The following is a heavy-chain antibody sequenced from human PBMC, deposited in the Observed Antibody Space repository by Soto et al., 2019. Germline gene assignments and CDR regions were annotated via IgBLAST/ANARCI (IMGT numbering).Heavy chain of an antibody. Sequence: GGSLRLSCVASGFSFSSYWMSWVRQAPGKGLEWVANMNPDESERLFLESVKGRFTISRDNGRNSVYLQMDSLRAEDTAMYYCARGTMAAPGKDDRGQGTLVTVSS. CDR1: GFSFSSYW. J-gene: IGHJ4*02. D-gene: IGHD6-6*01. V-gene: IGHV3-7*01. CDR2: MNPDESER. CDR3: ARGTMAAPGKDD.